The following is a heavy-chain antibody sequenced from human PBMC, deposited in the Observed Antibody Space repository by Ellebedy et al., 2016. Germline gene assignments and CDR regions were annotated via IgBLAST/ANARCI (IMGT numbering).Heavy chain of an antibody. CDR3: AKGLLWFGEPDDY. CDR2: ISGSSGST. D-gene: IGHD3-10*01. J-gene: IGHJ4*02. V-gene: IGHV3-23*01. Sequence: GESLKISXAASGFTFSSYAMSWVRQAPGKGLEWVSAISGSSGSTFYADSVKGRFTISRDNSKNTLYLQMNSLRAEDTALYYCAKGLLWFGEPDDYWGQGTLVTVSS. CDR1: GFTFSSYA.